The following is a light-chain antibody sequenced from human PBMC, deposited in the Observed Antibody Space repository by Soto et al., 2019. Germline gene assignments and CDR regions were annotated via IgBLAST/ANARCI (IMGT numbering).Light chain of an antibody. CDR3: CSYAGSYTEV. Sequence: QSALTQPRSVSGSPGQSVTISCTGTSSDVGGYNYVSWYQQHPGKAPKLMIYDVSKRPSGVPDRFSGSKSGNTAPLTISGLQAEDEADYYCCSYAGSYTEVFGTGTKVTVL. V-gene: IGLV2-11*01. J-gene: IGLJ1*01. CDR2: DVS. CDR1: SSDVGGYNY.